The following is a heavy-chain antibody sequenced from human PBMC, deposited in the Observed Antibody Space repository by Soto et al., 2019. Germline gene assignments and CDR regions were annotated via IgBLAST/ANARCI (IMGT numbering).Heavy chain of an antibody. J-gene: IGHJ4*02. Sequence: QVQLVESGGGVARPGRSLNLSCAASGFTFGSYAMHWVRQAPGKGLEWVAVISYDGSNKYYADSVKGRFTISRDNSKNTLYLQMNSLRAEDTAVYSCARPVAGTGEEDYWGQGALVTVSS. D-gene: IGHD6-19*01. V-gene: IGHV3-30-3*01. CDR2: ISYDGSNK. CDR3: ARPVAGTGEEDY. CDR1: GFTFGSYA.